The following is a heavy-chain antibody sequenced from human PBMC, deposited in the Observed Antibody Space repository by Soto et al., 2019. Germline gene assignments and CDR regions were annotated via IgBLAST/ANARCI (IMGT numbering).Heavy chain of an antibody. CDR2: ISSSGSTI. J-gene: IGHJ5*02. CDR1: GFTFSDYY. V-gene: IGHV3-11*01. CDR3: ARLAPADIAAAGADNWFDP. Sequence: GGSLRLSCAASGFTFSDYYMSWIRQAPGKGLEWVSYISSSGSTIYYADSVKGRFTISRDNAKNSLYLQMNSLRAEDTAVYYCARLAPADIAAAGADNWFDPWGQGTLVTVSS. D-gene: IGHD6-13*01.